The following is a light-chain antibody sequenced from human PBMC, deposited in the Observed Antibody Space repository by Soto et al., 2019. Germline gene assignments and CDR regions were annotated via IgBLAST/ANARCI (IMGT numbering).Light chain of an antibody. V-gene: IGKV1-39*01. Sequence: DIQMTQSPSSLSASIGDRVTITCRASQSISSYLNWYQQKPGKAPKLLIYGASSLQSGVPSRFSGSGFGTDFTLTISTPQPEDFATYYCQQSYSTPLTFGKGTKVEIK. CDR2: GAS. J-gene: IGKJ1*01. CDR1: QSISSY. CDR3: QQSYSTPLT.